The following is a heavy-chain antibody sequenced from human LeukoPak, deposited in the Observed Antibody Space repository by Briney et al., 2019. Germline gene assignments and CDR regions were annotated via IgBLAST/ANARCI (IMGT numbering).Heavy chain of an antibody. V-gene: IGHV3-33*06. J-gene: IGHJ6*03. CDR2: IWYDGSNK. Sequence: GGSLRLSRAVSGFSFSNYGMHWVRQAPGKGLEWVALIWYDGSNKYYADSVKGRFTISRDNSKNTLYLQMNTLRAEDTAVYYCAKARGAATYYYYYMDVWGKGTTVTVYS. CDR3: AKARGAATYYYYYMDV. CDR1: GFSFSNYG. D-gene: IGHD1-26*01.